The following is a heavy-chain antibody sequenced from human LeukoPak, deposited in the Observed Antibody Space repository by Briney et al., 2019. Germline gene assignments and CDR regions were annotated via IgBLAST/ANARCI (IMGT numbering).Heavy chain of an antibody. D-gene: IGHD6-19*01. CDR1: GFTFSSYA. Sequence: GGSLRLSCAASGFTFSSYAMHWVRQAPGKGLEYVSAISSSGGSTYYANSVKGRFTISGDNSKNTLYLQMGSLRAEDMAVYYCASFSIAVAGTRGAFDIWGQGTMVTVSS. V-gene: IGHV3-64*01. J-gene: IGHJ3*02. CDR3: ASFSIAVAGTRGAFDI. CDR2: ISSSGGST.